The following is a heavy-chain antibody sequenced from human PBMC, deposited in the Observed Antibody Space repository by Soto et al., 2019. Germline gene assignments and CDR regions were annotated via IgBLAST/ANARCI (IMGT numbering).Heavy chain of an antibody. CDR2: ISWSGGSI. CDR3: AKSTGGTANGMDV. J-gene: IGHJ6*02. Sequence: EVQLVESGGGLVQPGRSLRLSCAASGFTFDEYGMHWVRQAPGKGLEWVSGISWSGGSIGYADSVKGRFSISRDNDKKSLYLQMNSLRAEDTALYYCAKSTGGTANGMDVWGQGTTVTVSS. CDR1: GFTFDEYG. V-gene: IGHV3-9*01. D-gene: IGHD2-8*02.